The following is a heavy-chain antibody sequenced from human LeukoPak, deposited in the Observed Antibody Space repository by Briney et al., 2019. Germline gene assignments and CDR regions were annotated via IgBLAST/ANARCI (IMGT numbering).Heavy chain of an antibody. J-gene: IGHJ4*02. V-gene: IGHV3-21*01. CDR3: ARDQLLWSFDY. D-gene: IGHD3-10*01. CDR2: ISSSSSYI. Sequence: GGSLRLSCAAAGFTFSSYAMSWVRQAPGKGLEWVSSISSSSSYIYYADSVKGRFTISRDNAKNSLYLQMNSLRAEDTAVYYCARDQLLWSFDYWGQGTLVTVSS. CDR1: GFTFSSYA.